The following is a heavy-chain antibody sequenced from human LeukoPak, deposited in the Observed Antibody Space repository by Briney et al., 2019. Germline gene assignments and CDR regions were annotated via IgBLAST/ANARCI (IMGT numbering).Heavy chain of an antibody. D-gene: IGHD2-15*01. CDR3: ARDTYCSGGSCNSGDYYYYGMDV. CDR1: GFTFTSYS. V-gene: IGHV3-21*01. Sequence: PGGSLRLSCAASGFTFTSYSMNWVRQAPGKGLEWVSSISSSSSYIYYADSVKGRFTISRDNAKNSLYLQMNSLRAEDTAVYYCARDTYCSGGSCNSGDYYYYGMDVRGQGTTVTVSS. CDR2: ISSSSSYI. J-gene: IGHJ6*02.